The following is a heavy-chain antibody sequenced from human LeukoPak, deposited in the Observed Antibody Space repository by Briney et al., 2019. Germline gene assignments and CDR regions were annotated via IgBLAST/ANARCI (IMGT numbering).Heavy chain of an antibody. D-gene: IGHD2-8*02. Sequence: PGGSLRLSCAASGFTFSSYEMNWVRQAPGKGLEWVSYITSSGGTIYYADSVKGRFTISRDNAKTSLYLQMNSLRAEDTAVYYCARRVGSTGLDYWGQGTLVTVSS. CDR3: ARRVGSTGLDY. CDR2: ITSSGGTI. V-gene: IGHV3-48*03. J-gene: IGHJ4*02. CDR1: GFTFSSYE.